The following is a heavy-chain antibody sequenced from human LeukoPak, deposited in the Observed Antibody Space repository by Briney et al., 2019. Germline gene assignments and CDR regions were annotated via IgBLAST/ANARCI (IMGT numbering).Heavy chain of an antibody. CDR1: GYTFDIYW. D-gene: IGHD5-18*01. CDR3: ARHIQGYSVDY. J-gene: IGHJ4*02. V-gene: IGHV5-51*01. CDR2: IYPRDSDT. Sequence: GESLKISCKASGYTFDIYWIGWVRQMTGKGLEWMGIIYPRDSDTRYSPSFQGQVTISADKSISTAYLQWNSLKASDTAMYYCARHIQGYSVDYWGQGTLVTVSS.